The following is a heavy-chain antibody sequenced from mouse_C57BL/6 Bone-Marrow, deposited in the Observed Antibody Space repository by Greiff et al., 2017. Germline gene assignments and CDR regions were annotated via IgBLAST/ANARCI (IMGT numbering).Heavy chain of an antibody. J-gene: IGHJ4*01. CDR2: INPSNGGT. CDR3: AIYDGYYYYAMDY. CDR1: GYTFTSYW. V-gene: IGHV1-53*01. D-gene: IGHD2-3*01. Sequence: VKLQQPGTELVKPGASVKLSCKASGYTFTSYWMHWVKQRPGQGLEWIGNINPSNGGTNYNEKFKSKATLTVDKSSSTAYMQLSSLTSEDSAVYYCAIYDGYYYYAMDYWGQGTSVTVSS.